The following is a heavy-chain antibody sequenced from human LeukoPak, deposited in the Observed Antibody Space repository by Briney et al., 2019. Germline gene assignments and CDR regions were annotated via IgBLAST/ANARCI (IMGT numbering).Heavy chain of an antibody. CDR3: AKSMSGSYRSFDY. D-gene: IGHD1-26*01. J-gene: IGHJ4*02. Sequence: GGSLRLSCAASGFTFSSYWMSWVRQAPGKGLEWVANIKQDGSEKYYVDSVKGRFTISRDNSKNTLDLQMNSLRTEDTAVYYCAKSMSGSYRSFDYWGQGTRVTVSS. V-gene: IGHV3-7*01. CDR1: GFTFSSYW. CDR2: IKQDGSEK.